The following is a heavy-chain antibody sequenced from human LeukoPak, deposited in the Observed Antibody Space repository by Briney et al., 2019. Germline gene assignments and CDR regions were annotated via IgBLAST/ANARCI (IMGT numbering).Heavy chain of an antibody. CDR3: ARYSSSWYGPNWFDP. D-gene: IGHD6-13*01. J-gene: IGHJ5*02. CDR2: IKQDGSEK. V-gene: IGHV3-7*01. CDR1: GFTFSSYW. Sequence: GGSLRLSCAASGFTFSSYWMSWVRQAPGKGLEWVAHIKQDGSEKYYVDSVKGRFTISRDNAKNSLYLQMNSLRAEDTAVYYCARYSSSWYGPNWFDPGGQGTLVTVSS.